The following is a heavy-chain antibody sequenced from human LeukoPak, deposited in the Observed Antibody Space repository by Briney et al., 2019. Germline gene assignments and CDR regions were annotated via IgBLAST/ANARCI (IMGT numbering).Heavy chain of an antibody. D-gene: IGHD5-18*01. V-gene: IGHV3-48*03. CDR2: ISSSGSTI. CDR1: GFTFSNYE. CDR3: ARAEYSYDSRY. Sequence: GGSLRLSCAASGFTFSNYEMNWVRQAPGKGLEWVSYISSSGSTIYYADSVKGRFTISRDNAKNSLYLQMNSLRAEDTAVYYCARAEYSYDSRYWGQGTLVTVSS. J-gene: IGHJ4*02.